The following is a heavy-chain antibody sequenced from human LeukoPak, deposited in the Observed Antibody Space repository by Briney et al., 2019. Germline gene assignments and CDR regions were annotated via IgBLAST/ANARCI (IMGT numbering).Heavy chain of an antibody. V-gene: IGHV4-39*07. D-gene: IGHD6-25*01. CDR2: IYYSGST. J-gene: IGHJ5*02. CDR1: GGSISRSSYY. Sequence: SETLSLTCTVSGGSISRSSYYWGWIRQPPGKGLEWIGSIYYSGSTYYNPSLKSRVTISVDTSKNQFSLKLSSVTAADTAVYYCARDKRLPDNWFDPWGQGTLVTVSS. CDR3: ARDKRLPDNWFDP.